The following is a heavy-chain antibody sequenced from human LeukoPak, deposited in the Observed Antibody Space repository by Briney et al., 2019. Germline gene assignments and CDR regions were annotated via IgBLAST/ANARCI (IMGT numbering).Heavy chain of an antibody. V-gene: IGHV4-59*08. CDR1: GGSISSSY. J-gene: IGHJ6*02. CDR2: IYDSETT. CDR3: ARGHPTYYYDSSGRYYYYGTDV. D-gene: IGHD3-22*01. Sequence: SETLSLTCTVSGGSISSSYWSWIRQPPGKGLEWIASIYDSETTKYNPSLRSRATISSDTSKNQFSLKLSSVTAADTAVYYCARGHPTYYYDSSGRYYYYGTDVWGQGTTVTVSS.